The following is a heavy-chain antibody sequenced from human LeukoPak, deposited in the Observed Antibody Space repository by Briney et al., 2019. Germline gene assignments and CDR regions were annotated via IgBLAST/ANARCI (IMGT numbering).Heavy chain of an antibody. J-gene: IGHJ3*02. CDR2: INHSGST. V-gene: IGHV4-34*01. CDR3: ARGVYYYDSSERADDAFDI. D-gene: IGHD3-22*01. Sequence: SETLSLTCAVYGGSFSGYYWSWIRQPPGKWLEWIGEINHSGSTNYNPSLKSRVTISVDTSKNQFSLKLSSVTAADTAVYYCARGVYYYDSSERADDAFDIWGQGTMVTVSS. CDR1: GGSFSGYY.